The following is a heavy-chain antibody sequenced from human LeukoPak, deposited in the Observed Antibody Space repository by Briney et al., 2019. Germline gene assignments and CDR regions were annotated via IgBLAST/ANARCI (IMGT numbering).Heavy chain of an antibody. Sequence: PSETLSLTCTVSGGSISSSSYYWGWIRQPPGKGLEWIGSIYYSGSTYYNPSLKSRVTMSVDTSKNQFSLKLSSVTAADTAVYYCARDASTRTGYYWGQGTLVTVSS. CDR1: GGSISSSSYY. CDR2: IYYSGST. J-gene: IGHJ4*02. V-gene: IGHV4-39*07. CDR3: ARDASTRTGYY. D-gene: IGHD1-1*01.